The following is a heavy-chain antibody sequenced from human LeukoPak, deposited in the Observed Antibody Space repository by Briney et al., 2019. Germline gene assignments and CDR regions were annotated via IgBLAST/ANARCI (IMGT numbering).Heavy chain of an antibody. J-gene: IGHJ6*02. Sequence: GGSLRLSCAASGFTFSDSWMSWVRQAPGKGLEWVANMNQDGSAKDYVDSVKGRFTISRDNARNSLYLQMSSLRAEDTAVYYCATYTHWVAGDVWGQGTTATVSS. D-gene: IGHD3-16*01. CDR1: GFTFSDSW. CDR3: ATYTHWVAGDV. CDR2: MNQDGSAK. V-gene: IGHV3-7*01.